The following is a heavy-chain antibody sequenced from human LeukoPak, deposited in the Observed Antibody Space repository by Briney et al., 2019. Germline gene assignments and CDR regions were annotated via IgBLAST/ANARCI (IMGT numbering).Heavy chain of an antibody. CDR3: ARDRPDDYRFTPPLYYYYGMDV. J-gene: IGHJ6*02. Sequence: GASVKVSCKASGYTFTSYYMHWVRQAPGQGLEWMGVINPSGGSTSYAQKFQGRVTMTRDTSTSTVYMELSSLRSEDTAVYYCARDRPDDYRFTPPLYYYYGMDVWGQGTTVTVSS. CDR1: GYTFTSYY. V-gene: IGHV1-46*01. CDR2: INPSGGST. D-gene: IGHD4-11*01.